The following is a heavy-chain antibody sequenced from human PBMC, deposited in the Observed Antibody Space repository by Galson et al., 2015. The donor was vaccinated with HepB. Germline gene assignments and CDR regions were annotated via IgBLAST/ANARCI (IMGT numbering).Heavy chain of an antibody. D-gene: IGHD3-16*01. V-gene: IGHV3-33*01. CDR2: IWYDGSYK. J-gene: IGHJ4*02. CDR3: ARLSLGGGFDY. CDR1: GFTFSSYG. Sequence: SLRLSCAASGFTFSSYGMHWVRQAPGKGLEWVAIIWYDGSYKYYADSVKGRFTISREDSQNTLYLQMIRLRAEDTAVYYYARLSLGGGFDYWGQGTLVTVSS.